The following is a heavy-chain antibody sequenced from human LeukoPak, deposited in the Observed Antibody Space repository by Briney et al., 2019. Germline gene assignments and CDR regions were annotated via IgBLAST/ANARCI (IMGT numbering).Heavy chain of an antibody. CDR3: ASRTTVTDGGLGMDV. J-gene: IGHJ6*02. CDR1: GGSFSGYY. D-gene: IGHD4-17*01. CDR2: INHSGST. Sequence: TSETLSLTCAVYGGSFSGYYWSWIRQPPGKGLEWIGEINHSGSTNYNPSLKSRVTISVDTSKNQFSLKLSSVTAADTAVYYCASRTTVTDGGLGMDVWGQGTTVTVSS. V-gene: IGHV4-34*01.